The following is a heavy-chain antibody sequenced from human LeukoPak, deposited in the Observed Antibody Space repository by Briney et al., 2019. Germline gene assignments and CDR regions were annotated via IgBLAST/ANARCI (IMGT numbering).Heavy chain of an antibody. Sequence: GASVKVSCKASGYTFTSYYMHWVRQAPGQGLEWMGIINPSGGSTSYAQKFQGRVTMTRNTSISTAYMELSSLRSEDTAVYYCAREGGAADAFHIWGQGTMVTVSS. CDR3: AREGGAADAFHI. CDR2: INPSGGST. D-gene: IGHD3-16*01. CDR1: GYTFTSYY. V-gene: IGHV1-46*01. J-gene: IGHJ3*02.